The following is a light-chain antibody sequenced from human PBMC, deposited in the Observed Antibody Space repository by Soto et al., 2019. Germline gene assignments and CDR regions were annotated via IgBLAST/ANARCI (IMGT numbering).Light chain of an antibody. CDR3: SSYTSSSTHVV. CDR1: SRDVGGYNY. V-gene: IGLV2-14*01. Sequence: QSALTQPASVSGSPGQSITISCTGTSRDVGGYNYVSWYQQHPGKAPKRMIYDVSNRPSGVSDRFSGSKSGNTASLTISGLQDEDEADYYCSSYTSSSTHVVFGGGTKLTVL. J-gene: IGLJ2*01. CDR2: DVS.